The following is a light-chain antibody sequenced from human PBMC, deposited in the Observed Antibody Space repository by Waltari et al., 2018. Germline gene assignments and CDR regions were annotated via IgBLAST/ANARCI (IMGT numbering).Light chain of an antibody. Sequence: QSALPQPASVSGSPGQSITISCTGTRSDVGGYNYVSWYQQHPGKAPKLMIYDVSNRPSGVSNRFSGSKSGNTASLTISGLQAEDEADYYCSSYTSSSVVVFGGGTKLTVL. CDR2: DVS. J-gene: IGLJ2*01. CDR1: RSDVGGYNY. CDR3: SSYTSSSVVV. V-gene: IGLV2-14*03.